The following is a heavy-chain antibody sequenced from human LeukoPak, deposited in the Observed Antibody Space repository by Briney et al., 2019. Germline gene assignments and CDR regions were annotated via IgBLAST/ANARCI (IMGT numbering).Heavy chain of an antibody. D-gene: IGHD2-2*01. CDR3: ARGVVPAAMLSSYYYYYYMDV. Sequence: GGSLRLSCAASGFTFSSYWMSWVRQAPGKGLEWVANINQDGSEKYYVDSVKGRFTISRDNAKNSLYLQMNSLRAEDTAVYYCARGVVPAAMLSSYYYYYYMDVWGKGTTVTISS. J-gene: IGHJ6*03. CDR2: INQDGSEK. CDR1: GFTFSSYW. V-gene: IGHV3-7*01.